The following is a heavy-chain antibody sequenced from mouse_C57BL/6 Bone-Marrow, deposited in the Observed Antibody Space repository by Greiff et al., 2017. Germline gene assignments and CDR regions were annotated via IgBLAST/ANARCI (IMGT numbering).Heavy chain of an antibody. Sequence: VLLLQSGAELVRPGASVTLSCKASGYTFTDYEMHWVKQTPVHGLEWIGAIDPETGGTAYNQKFKGKAILTADKSSSTAYMELRNLTSEDSAVYYCTRWGPLFYYYAMDYWGQGTSVTVSS. CDR1: GYTFTDYE. CDR3: TRWGPLFYYYAMDY. V-gene: IGHV1-15*01. J-gene: IGHJ4*01. CDR2: IDPETGGT. D-gene: IGHD1-1*01.